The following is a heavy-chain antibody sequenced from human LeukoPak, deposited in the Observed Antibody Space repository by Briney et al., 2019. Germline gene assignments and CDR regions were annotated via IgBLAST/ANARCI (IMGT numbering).Heavy chain of an antibody. J-gene: IGHJ5*02. CDR2: ITGGHYPT. D-gene: IGHD4-17*01. CDR1: GFSFSSFA. CDR3: TKDPNGDYVGAFDP. Sequence: QTGGSLSLSCAASGFSFSSFAMTWVRQAPGKGLEWVSSITGGHYPTYNTDSVKGRFTISRDNSKNTLYLQMNSLRADDTGVYYCTKDPNGDYVGAFDPWGQGTLVTVSS. V-gene: IGHV3-23*01.